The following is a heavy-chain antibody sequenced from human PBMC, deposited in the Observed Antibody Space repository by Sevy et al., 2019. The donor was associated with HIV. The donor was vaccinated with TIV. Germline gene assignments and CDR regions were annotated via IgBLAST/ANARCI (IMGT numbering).Heavy chain of an antibody. CDR2: ISGSGGSGDKT. CDR3: ARKYDSSGYFDY. CDR1: GFTFSNYA. Sequence: GGSLRLSCAASGFTFSNYAMNWVRQAPGKGLEWVSGISGSGGSGDKTNYADSVKGRFNISRDDSKNSLYLQMNSLRDEDTAIYYCARKYDSSGYFDYWGQGTLVTVSS. D-gene: IGHD3-22*01. J-gene: IGHJ4*02. V-gene: IGHV3-23*01.